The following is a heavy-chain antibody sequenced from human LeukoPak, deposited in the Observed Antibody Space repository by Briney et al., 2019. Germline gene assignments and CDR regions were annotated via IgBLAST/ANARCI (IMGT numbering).Heavy chain of an antibody. D-gene: IGHD3-10*01. V-gene: IGHV1-2*04. J-gene: IGHJ4*02. CDR1: GYTFTDYY. Sequence: ASVKASCMTSGYTFTDYYIHWVRQAPGQGLEWMGWINPNSGDTKYAQKFQGWVTMTRDTSISTAYMELSRLRSDDTAVYYCARDQLLLWFGGDPLYYFDYWGQGTLVTVSS. CDR3: ARDQLLLWFGGDPLYYFDY. CDR2: INPNSGDT.